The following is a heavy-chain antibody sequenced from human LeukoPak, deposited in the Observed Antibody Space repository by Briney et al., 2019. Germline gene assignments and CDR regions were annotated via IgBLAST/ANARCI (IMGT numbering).Heavy chain of an antibody. Sequence: ASVKVSCKASGYTFTGYYMHWVRQAPGQGLEWMGWINPNSSGTSYAQKFQGRVTMTRDTSISTAYMELSRLRSDDTAVYYCARDSSGWFLVYWGQGTLVTVSS. V-gene: IGHV1-2*02. CDR1: GYTFTGYY. D-gene: IGHD6-19*01. CDR3: ARDSSGWFLVY. CDR2: INPNSSGT. J-gene: IGHJ4*02.